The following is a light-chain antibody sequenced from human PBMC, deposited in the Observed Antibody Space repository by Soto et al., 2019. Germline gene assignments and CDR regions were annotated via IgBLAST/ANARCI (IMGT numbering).Light chain of an antibody. J-gene: IGKJ2*01. CDR2: HAS. CDR1: QSFTKW. Sequence: DIQMTQSPSTLSASVGDRVTITCRANQSFTKWLAWYQQKPGKAPNLLIYHASNLESGVPSRFSGSESGTEFTLTISSLQPDDFATYYCQQYSTSPYTFGQGTKLEI. CDR3: QQYSTSPYT. V-gene: IGKV1-5*01.